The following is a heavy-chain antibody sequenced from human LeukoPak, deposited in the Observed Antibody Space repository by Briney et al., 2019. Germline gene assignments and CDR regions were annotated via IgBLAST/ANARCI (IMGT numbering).Heavy chain of an antibody. D-gene: IGHD6-6*01. CDR1: GFTFSDYH. CDR3: ARDYFTLYGASSG. J-gene: IGHJ4*02. CDR2: ISSSSDYT. V-gene: IGHV3-11*06. Sequence: PGGSLRLSCAASGFTFSDYHMSWIRQAPGKGLEWVSYISSSSDYTNYADSVKGRFTISRDNAKKSLYLQMHSLRAEDTAVYYCARDYFTLYGASSGGGQGTLVTVSA.